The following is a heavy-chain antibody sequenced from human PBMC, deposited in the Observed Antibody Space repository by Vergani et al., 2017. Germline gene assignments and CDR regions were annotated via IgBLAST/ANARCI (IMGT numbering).Heavy chain of an antibody. CDR3: ARARRGGYNFWWLDS. Sequence: QVQLQESGPGLVKPSQTLSLTCTVSTDPIISGGHYWSWIRQPAGRGLEWIGRIYSTGTTHYNPSLKSRITTSIDTSKKQFSLRLESVTAADTAVYYCARARRGGYNFWWLDSWGQGTLVIVSS. D-gene: IGHD5-24*01. CDR2: IYSTGTT. CDR1: TDPIISGGHY. J-gene: IGHJ5*01. V-gene: IGHV4-61*02.